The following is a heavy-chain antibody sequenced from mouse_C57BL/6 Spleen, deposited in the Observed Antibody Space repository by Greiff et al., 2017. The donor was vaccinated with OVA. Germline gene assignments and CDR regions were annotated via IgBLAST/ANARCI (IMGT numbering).Heavy chain of an antibody. Sequence: QVQLQQPGTELVKPGASVKLSCKASGYTFTSYWMHWVKQRPGQGLEWIGNVNPSNGGTNYNEKFKSKATLTVDKSSSTAYMQLSSLTSEDSAVYYCARGENYYGKNFDYWGQGTTLTVSS. D-gene: IGHD1-1*01. J-gene: IGHJ2*01. CDR1: GYTFTSYW. CDR3: ARGENYYGKNFDY. CDR2: VNPSNGGT. V-gene: IGHV1-53*01.